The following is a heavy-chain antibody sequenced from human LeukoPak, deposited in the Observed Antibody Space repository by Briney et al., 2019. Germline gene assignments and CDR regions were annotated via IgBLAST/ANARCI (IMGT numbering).Heavy chain of an antibody. CDR3: ARRYMSGFDP. CDR2: IIPILGIA. CDR1: GYSFTSYW. J-gene: IGHJ5*02. V-gene: IGHV1-69*02. D-gene: IGHD3-16*02. Sequence: KISCKGSGYSFTSYWIGWVRQAPGQGLEWMGRIIPILGIANYAQKFQGRVTITADKSTSTAYMELSSLRSDDTAVYYCARRYMSGFDPWGQGTLVTVSS.